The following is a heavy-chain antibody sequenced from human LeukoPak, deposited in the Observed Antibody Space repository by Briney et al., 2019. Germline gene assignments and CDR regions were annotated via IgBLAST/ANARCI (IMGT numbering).Heavy chain of an antibody. Sequence: SETLSLTCSVAGGSISTYYWNWIRQTPGKGLEWIGHISYGNTNYNPSLHSRVTISADTSTNQTSVTAADADVYYCARDKARSYGRYFDPWGQGALVIVSS. CDR2: ISYGNT. V-gene: IGHV4-59*01. J-gene: IGHJ5*02. D-gene: IGHD5-18*01. CDR1: GGSISTYY. CDR3: ARDKARSYGRYFDP.